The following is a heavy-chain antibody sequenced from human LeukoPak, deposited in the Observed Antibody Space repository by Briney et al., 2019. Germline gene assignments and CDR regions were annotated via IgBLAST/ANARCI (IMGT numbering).Heavy chain of an antibody. V-gene: IGHV4-30-4*01. J-gene: IGHJ3*02. CDR3: GRVRRLLLGLGAFDI. CDR1: GGSISSGDYY. Sequence: SETLSLTCTVSGGSISSGDYYWSWIRQPPGKGLEWIGYIYYSASTYYNPSLKSRVTISVDTSKNQFSLKLSTVTAAATALYYCGRVRRLLLGLGAFDIWGQGTMVTVSS. CDR2: IYYSAST. D-gene: IGHD3-22*01.